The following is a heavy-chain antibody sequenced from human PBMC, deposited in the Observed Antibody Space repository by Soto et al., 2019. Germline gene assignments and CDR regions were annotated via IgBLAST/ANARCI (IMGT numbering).Heavy chain of an antibody. Sequence: PSETLSLTCAVSGAPISSADWWSWVRQPPGKGLEWIGEIYPSGSTNYNPSLKSRVTISVDKSKNQFSLKLSSVTAADTAIYFCAREPSTVMSPGWFDPWGQGTLVTVSS. V-gene: IGHV4-4*02. J-gene: IGHJ5*02. CDR3: AREPSTVMSPGWFDP. CDR2: IYPSGST. CDR1: GAPISSADW. D-gene: IGHD5-18*01.